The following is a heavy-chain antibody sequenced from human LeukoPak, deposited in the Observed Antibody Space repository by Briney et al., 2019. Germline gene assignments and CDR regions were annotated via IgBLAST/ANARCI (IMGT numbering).Heavy chain of an antibody. CDR2: INHSGST. D-gene: IGHD3-22*01. CDR1: GGSFSGYY. CDR3: ASSRITMIVVVILNH. V-gene: IGHV4-34*01. Sequence: SETLSLTCAVYGGSFSGYYWSWIRQPPGKGLEWIGEINHSGSTNYNPSPNSRVTMSVDTSKNPFSLNLSSVTAANTAVYYCASSRITMIVVVILNHWGQGTLVTVSS. J-gene: IGHJ5*02.